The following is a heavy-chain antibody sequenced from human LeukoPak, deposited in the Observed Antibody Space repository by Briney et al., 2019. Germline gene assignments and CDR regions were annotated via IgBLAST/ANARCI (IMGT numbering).Heavy chain of an antibody. CDR3: ARVAVAGTGSVDY. CDR2: INPNSGGT. Sequence: ASVKVPCKASGYTFTGYYMHWVRQAPGQGLEWIGWINPNSGGTNYAQKFQGRVTMTRDTSINTAYMELSRLRSDDTAVYHCARVAVAGTGSVDYWGQGTLVTVSS. D-gene: IGHD6-19*01. CDR1: GYTFTGYY. J-gene: IGHJ4*02. V-gene: IGHV1-2*02.